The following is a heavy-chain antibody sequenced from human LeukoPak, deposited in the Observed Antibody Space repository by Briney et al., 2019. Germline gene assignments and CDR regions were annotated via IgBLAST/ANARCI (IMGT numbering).Heavy chain of an antibody. V-gene: IGHV3-15*01. D-gene: IGHD3-3*01. CDR1: GFPFSSFG. Sequence: GRSLRLSCAASGFPFSSFGMHWVRQAPGKGLEWVGRIKSKTDGGTTDYAAPVKGRFTISRDDSKNTLYLQMNSLKTEDTAVYYCTTDAPVHWSGYSTWYFDYWGQGTLVTVSS. CDR3: TTDAPVHWSGYSTWYFDY. J-gene: IGHJ4*02. CDR2: IKSKTDGGTT.